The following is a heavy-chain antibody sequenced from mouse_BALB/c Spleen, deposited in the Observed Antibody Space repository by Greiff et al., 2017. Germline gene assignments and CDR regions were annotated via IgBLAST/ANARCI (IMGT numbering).Heavy chain of an antibody. Sequence: EVQGVESGAELVKPGASVKLSCTASGFNIKDTYMHWVKQRPEQGLEWIGRIDPANGNTKYDPKFQGKATITADTSSNTAYLQLSSLTSEDTAVYYCARLENYIAYWGQGTLVTVSA. D-gene: IGHD2-12*01. CDR1: GFNIKDTY. J-gene: IGHJ3*01. CDR3: ARLENYIAY. CDR2: IDPANGNT. V-gene: IGHV14-3*02.